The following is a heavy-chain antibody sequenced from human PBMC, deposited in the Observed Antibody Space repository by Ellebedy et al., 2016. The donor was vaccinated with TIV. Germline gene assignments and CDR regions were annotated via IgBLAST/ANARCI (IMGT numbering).Heavy chain of an antibody. J-gene: IGHJ4*02. CDR3: VRGRHKAAARTPDF. Sequence: GESLKISCAASGFTFSSYNILWVRQAPGKGLEWISYISSDTLTTEYADSVKGRFAISRDNARNSLFLQMNSLRAEDTAVYYCVRGRHKAAARTPDFWGQGTLVTVSS. V-gene: IGHV3-48*04. CDR2: ISSDTLTT. CDR1: GFTFSSYN. D-gene: IGHD6-13*01.